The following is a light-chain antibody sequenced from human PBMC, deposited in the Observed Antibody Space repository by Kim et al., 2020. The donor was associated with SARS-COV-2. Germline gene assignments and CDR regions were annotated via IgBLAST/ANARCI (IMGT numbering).Light chain of an antibody. CDR3: SSYTSSSTLV. J-gene: IGLJ2*01. CDR2: DVS. V-gene: IGLV2-14*04. Sequence: QSITISCTGTSSDVGGYNYVSWYQQHPGKAPKLMIYDVSKRPSGVSNRFSGSKSGNTASLTISGLQAEDEADYYCSSYTSSSTLVFGGGTQLTV. CDR1: SSDVGGYNY.